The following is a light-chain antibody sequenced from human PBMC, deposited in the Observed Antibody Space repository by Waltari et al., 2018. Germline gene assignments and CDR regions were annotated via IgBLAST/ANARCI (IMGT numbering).Light chain of an antibody. J-gene: IGKJ3*01. Sequence: DIQMTQSLSPLSASVGDRVTITCRASQGIGNYLAWYQQKPGTVPKLLIYTASTLQSGVPSRFSGSGSAADFTLTISSLQPEDAATYYCQNYNSAPFTFGPGTRVDIK. CDR3: QNYNSAPFT. V-gene: IGKV1-27*01. CDR2: TAS. CDR1: QGIGNY.